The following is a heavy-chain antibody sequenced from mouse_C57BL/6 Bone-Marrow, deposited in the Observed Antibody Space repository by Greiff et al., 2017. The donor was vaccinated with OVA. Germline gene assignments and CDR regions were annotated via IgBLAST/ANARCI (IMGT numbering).Heavy chain of an antibody. V-gene: IGHV1-81*01. CDR2: IYPRSGNT. D-gene: IGHD1-1*01. Sequence: VKLLESGAELARPGASVKLSCTASGYTFTSYGISWVKQRPGQGLEWIGEIYPRSGNTYYNEKFKGKATMTADKSSSTAYMELRSLTSEVSAVYFCAREWLYGSSYWYFDDWGTGTTVTVSS. CDR3: AREWLYGSSYWYFDD. CDR1: GYTFTSYG. J-gene: IGHJ1*03.